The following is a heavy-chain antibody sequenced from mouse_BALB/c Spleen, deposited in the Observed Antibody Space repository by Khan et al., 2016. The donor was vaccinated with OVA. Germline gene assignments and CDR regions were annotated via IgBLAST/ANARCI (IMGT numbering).Heavy chain of an antibody. J-gene: IGHJ1*01. CDR3: IRDRIDV. CDR1: GYTFTDSY. CDR2: INPNYGDS. D-gene: IGHD3-2*01. V-gene: IGHV1-34*02. Sequence: EVQLQQSGPELVKPGASVKMSCTASGYTFTDSYMQWLKQSPGQSLEWIGEINPNYGDSFYNQKFKGMATLTVDKSSSTAYMQLNSRTYEEAAVDYSIRDRIDVWGEGTTGTVSS.